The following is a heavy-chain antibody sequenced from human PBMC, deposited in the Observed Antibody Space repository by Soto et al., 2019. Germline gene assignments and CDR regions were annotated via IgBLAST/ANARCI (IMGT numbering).Heavy chain of an antibody. CDR2: IHDSGNT. V-gene: IGHV4-30-4*01. D-gene: IGHD3-22*01. Sequence: SETLSLTCTVFGGSVSIGDYLWSWIRQRPGKGLEWIGYIHDSGNTYYNPSLKSRVTISLDTSKNQFSLKLSSVTAADTAVYYCARYSSGYYFGYYGMDVWGQGTTVTVSS. J-gene: IGHJ6*02. CDR1: GGSVSIGDYL. CDR3: ARYSSGYYFGYYGMDV.